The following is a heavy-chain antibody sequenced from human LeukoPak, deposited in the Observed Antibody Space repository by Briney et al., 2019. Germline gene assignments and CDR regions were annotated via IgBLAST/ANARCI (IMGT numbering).Heavy chain of an antibody. Sequence: ASVKLSCKASGYTFTGYYMNWVRQAPGQGLEWMGWINSDSGFTKYAQEFQGRVTMTRDTSITTVYMDLTRLTSDDTAVYYCARNFDMRGFDPWGQGTLVTVSP. CDR1: GYTFTGYY. J-gene: IGHJ5*02. CDR3: ARNFDMRGFDP. V-gene: IGHV1-2*02. D-gene: IGHD3-9*01. CDR2: INSDSGFT.